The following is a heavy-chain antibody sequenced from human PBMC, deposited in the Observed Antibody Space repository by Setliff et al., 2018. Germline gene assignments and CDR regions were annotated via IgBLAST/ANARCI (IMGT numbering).Heavy chain of an antibody. CDR1: GGPINNFRDY. Sequence: LSLTCNVSGGPINNFRDYWGWIRQPPGKGLEWIGNVYYTGITYYNPSLKSRLTMSVDTSYNQFYLKLTSVTAADTAVYYCARYSSKQPELGIYGSIDYWGLGTLVTVSS. D-gene: IGHD7-27*01. CDR3: ARYSSKQPELGIYGSIDY. J-gene: IGHJ4*02. CDR2: VYYTGIT. V-gene: IGHV4-39*07.